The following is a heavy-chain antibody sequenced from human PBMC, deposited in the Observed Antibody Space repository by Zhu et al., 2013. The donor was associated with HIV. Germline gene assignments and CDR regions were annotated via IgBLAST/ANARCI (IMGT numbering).Heavy chain of an antibody. Sequence: QVHLVQSGTEVKKPGSSVRLSCKASGGTFTHYAIHWVRQAPGHGLEWVGGIIFVFNVANNAEKFQGRVDLTADVSKSTAFLTLISLTSDDTAIYYCAREMDHGDYRTSDYWGQGTQVTVSS. J-gene: IGHJ4*02. CDR1: GGTFTHYA. V-gene: IGHV1-69*01. D-gene: IGHD4-17*01. CDR3: AREMDHGDYRTSDY. CDR2: IIFVFNVA.